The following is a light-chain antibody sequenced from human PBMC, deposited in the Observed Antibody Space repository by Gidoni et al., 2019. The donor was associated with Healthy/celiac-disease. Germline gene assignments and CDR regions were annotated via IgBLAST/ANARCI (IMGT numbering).Light chain of an antibody. CDR3: MQGTHPGLYT. V-gene: IGKV2-30*02. CDR1: QSLVHSDGNTY. CDR2: KVS. Sequence: DVVMTQSPLSLPVTLGQPASISCRSSQSLVHSDGNTYLNWFQQRPGQSPRRLIYKVSNRDSGVPDRFSGSGSGTDFTLKISRVEAEDGGVYYCMQGTHPGLYTFGQGTKLEIK. J-gene: IGKJ2*01.